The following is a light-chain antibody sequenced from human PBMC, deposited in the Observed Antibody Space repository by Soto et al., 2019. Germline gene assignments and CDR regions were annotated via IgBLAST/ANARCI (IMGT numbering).Light chain of an antibody. CDR2: DAS. Sequence: DIQMIQSQSSLSASVGDRVTITCQASQEISNYLNWYQQKPGKAPKLLIYDASNLERGVPSRFSGRGSGTDFTFTISSLQPEDFATYYCQQYDHLPRTFGRGTKVEIK. CDR3: QQYDHLPRT. CDR1: QEISNY. V-gene: IGKV1-33*01. J-gene: IGKJ1*01.